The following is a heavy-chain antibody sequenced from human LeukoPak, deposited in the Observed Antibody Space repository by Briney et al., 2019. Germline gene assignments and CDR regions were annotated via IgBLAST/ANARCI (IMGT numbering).Heavy chain of an antibody. CDR3: VTDQRGYTHD. D-gene: IGHD5-18*01. Sequence: PGGSLRLSCAASGFTFSHFAMNWFRQAPGKGLEWVSTITATVGNTYYADSVKGRFTISGDNSKNTLYLQMNSLRAEDTAIYYCVTDQRGYTHDWGQGTLVTVSS. CDR2: ITATVGNT. V-gene: IGHV3-23*01. J-gene: IGHJ4*02. CDR1: GFTFSHFA.